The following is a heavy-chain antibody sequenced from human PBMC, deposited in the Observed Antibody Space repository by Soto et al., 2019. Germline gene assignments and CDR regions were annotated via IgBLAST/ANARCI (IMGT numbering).Heavy chain of an antibody. V-gene: IGHV4-31*03. Sequence: QVQLQESGPGLVKPSQTLSLTCTVSGASITSGGYYWSWIRQHPGKGLEWIGYIYYSGSTYYNPSLLARVTISVATTKTQFSLKLSSVTAADTAVYYCPRSIQHLGQGTLVTVSS. CDR3: PRSIQH. CDR2: IYYSGST. J-gene: IGHJ1*01. CDR1: GASITSGGYY.